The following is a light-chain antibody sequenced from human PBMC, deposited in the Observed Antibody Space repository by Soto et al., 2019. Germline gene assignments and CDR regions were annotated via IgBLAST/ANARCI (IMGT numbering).Light chain of an antibody. V-gene: IGLV2-23*01. CDR3: CSYAGSSTFYV. CDR2: EGS. J-gene: IGLJ1*01. CDR1: SSDVGSYNL. Sequence: HFALTQPASVSGSPGQSITISCTGTSSDVGSYNLVSWYQQHPGKATKLMIYEGSKRPSGVSNRFSGSKSGNTASLTISGLQAEDEADYYCCSYAGSSTFYVFGTGTKVTVL.